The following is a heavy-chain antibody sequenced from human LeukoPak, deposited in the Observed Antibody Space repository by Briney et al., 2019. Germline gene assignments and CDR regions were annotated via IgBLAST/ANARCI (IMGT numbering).Heavy chain of an antibody. CDR1: GFTVSTNY. D-gene: IGHD6-19*01. Sequence: GGSLRLSCAASGFTVSTNYMNWVRQAPGKGLVWVSVIYSGGSTYYADSVKGRFTISRDNSKNTLYLQMNSLRAEDTAVYYCARGGIGVAGDFESWGQGTLVTVSS. CDR3: ARGGIGVAGDFES. CDR2: IYSGGST. J-gene: IGHJ4*02. V-gene: IGHV3-53*01.